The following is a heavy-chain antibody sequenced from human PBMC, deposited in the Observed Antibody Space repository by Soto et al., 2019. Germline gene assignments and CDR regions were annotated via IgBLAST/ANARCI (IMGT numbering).Heavy chain of an antibody. CDR2: IKQDGSEK. CDR1: GFTVSSYW. J-gene: IGHJ4*02. D-gene: IGHD2-15*01. CDR3: ARYCSGGSCYSN. Sequence: GSLRLSCAASGFTVSSYWMSWVRQAPGKGLAWVANIKQDGSEKYYVDSVKGRFTISRDNAKNSLYTQMNSLRAEDTAVYYCARYCSGGSCYSNWGQGTLVTVSS. V-gene: IGHV3-7*03.